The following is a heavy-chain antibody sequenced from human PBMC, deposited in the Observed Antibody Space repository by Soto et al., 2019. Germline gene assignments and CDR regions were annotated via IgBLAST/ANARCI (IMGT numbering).Heavy chain of an antibody. D-gene: IGHD3-10*01. CDR1: GGSISSGGYY. CDR2: IYYSGST. CDR3: ARRTQYYHGSGSYNWFDP. V-gene: IGHV4-31*03. J-gene: IGHJ5*02. Sequence: SETLSLTCTVSGGSISSGGYYWSWIRQHPGKGLEWIGYIYYSGSTYYNPSLKSRVTISVDTSKNQFSLKLSSVTAADTAVYYCARRTQYYHGSGSYNWFDPWGQGTLVTVSS.